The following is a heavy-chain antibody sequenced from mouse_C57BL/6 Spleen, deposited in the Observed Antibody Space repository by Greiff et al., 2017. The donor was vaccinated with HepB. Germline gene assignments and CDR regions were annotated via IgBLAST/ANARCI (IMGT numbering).Heavy chain of an antibody. V-gene: IGHV1-59*01. CDR3: ARVTVGYFDY. CDR1: GYTFTSYW. CDR2: IDPSDSYT. D-gene: IGHD1-1*01. Sequence: QVQLQQPGAELVRPGTSVKLSCKASGYTFTSYWMHWVKQRPGQGLEWIGVIDPSDSYTNYNQKFKGKATLTVDTSSSTAYMQLSSLTSEDSAVYYWARVTVGYFDYWGQGTTLTVSS. J-gene: IGHJ2*01.